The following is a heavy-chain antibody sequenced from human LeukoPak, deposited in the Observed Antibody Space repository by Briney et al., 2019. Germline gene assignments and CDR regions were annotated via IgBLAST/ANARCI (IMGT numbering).Heavy chain of an antibody. CDR2: INHSGST. D-gene: IGHD1-14*01. Sequence: SETLSLTCAVYGGSFRGYYWSWIRQPPGKGLEWIGEINHSGSTTYNPSLKSRVTISLDTSKNQFFLTLSSVTAADTAIYYCARQTYITVGVWGQGTTVTVSS. J-gene: IGHJ6*02. CDR1: GGSFRGYY. V-gene: IGHV4-34*01. CDR3: ARQTYITVGV.